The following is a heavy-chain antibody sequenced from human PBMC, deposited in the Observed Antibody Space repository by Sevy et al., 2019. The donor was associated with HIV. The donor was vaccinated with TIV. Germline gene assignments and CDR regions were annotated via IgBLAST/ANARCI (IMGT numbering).Heavy chain of an antibody. CDR1: GFTFSSYS. V-gene: IGHV3-21*01. CDR3: ARDRKEEYSAYDGAGYFGMDV. CDR2: VSSLSNYI. J-gene: IGHJ6*02. Sequence: GGSLRLSCAASGFTFSSYSMNWVRQAPGKGLEWVSSVSSLSNYIYYEDSVKGRFTISRDNAKNSLYLQMNNLRVEDTAVYYCARDRKEEYSAYDGAGYFGMDVWGQGITVTVSS. D-gene: IGHD5-12*01.